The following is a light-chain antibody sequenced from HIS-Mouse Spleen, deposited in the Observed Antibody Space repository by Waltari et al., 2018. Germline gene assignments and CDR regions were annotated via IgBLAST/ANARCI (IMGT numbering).Light chain of an antibody. CDR3: CSYAGSVV. J-gene: IGLJ2*01. CDR1: SRDVGSYNL. Sequence: QSALTQPASVSGSPGQSITIPCTGTSRDVGSYNLVSWYQPHPGKAPKLMIYEGSKRPSGVSNRFSGSKSGNTASLTISGLQAEDEADYYCCSYAGSVVFGGGTKLTVL. CDR2: EGS. V-gene: IGLV2-23*01.